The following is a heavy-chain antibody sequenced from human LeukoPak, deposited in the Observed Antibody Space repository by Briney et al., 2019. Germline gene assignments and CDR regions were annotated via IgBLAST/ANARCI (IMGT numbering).Heavy chain of an antibody. J-gene: IGHJ3*02. D-gene: IGHD4-17*01. CDR1: GFTFSNAW. Sequence: GSLRLSCVASGFTFSNAWMSWVRQPPGKGLEWIGEIFHSGRVNYIPSLQSRVTISLDKSKNQISLEVNSVTAADTAVYYCARLNADYGYYGPHDAFDIWGQGTLVAVSS. V-gene: IGHV4-4*02. CDR2: IFHSGRV. CDR3: ARLNADYGYYGPHDAFDI.